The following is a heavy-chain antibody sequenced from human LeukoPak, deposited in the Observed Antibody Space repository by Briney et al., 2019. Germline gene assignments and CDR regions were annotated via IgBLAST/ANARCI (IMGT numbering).Heavy chain of an antibody. CDR1: GFTFSDYY. CDR2: ISSSGSTI. Sequence: GGSLRLSCAASGFTFSDYYMSWIRQAPGKGLEWVSYISSSGSTIYYADSVKGRFTISRDNAKNSLYLQMNSLRAEDTAVYYCARESITMVRGACFDYWGQGTLVTVSS. D-gene: IGHD3-10*01. J-gene: IGHJ4*02. V-gene: IGHV3-11*04. CDR3: ARESITMVRGACFDY.